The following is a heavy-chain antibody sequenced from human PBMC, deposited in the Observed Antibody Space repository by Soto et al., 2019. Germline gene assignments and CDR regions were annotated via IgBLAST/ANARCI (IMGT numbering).Heavy chain of an antibody. Sequence: GGSLRLSCAASGVTFSSYAMSWVRQAPGKGLEWVSAISGSGGSTYYADSVKGRFTISRDNSKNTLYLQMNTLRAEGTAVYYCAKGFVRDIVVVVAATDHLFFDYWGQGTLVTVSS. CDR3: AKGFVRDIVVVVAATDHLFFDY. CDR1: GVTFSSYA. CDR2: ISGSGGST. V-gene: IGHV3-23*01. J-gene: IGHJ4*02. D-gene: IGHD2-15*01.